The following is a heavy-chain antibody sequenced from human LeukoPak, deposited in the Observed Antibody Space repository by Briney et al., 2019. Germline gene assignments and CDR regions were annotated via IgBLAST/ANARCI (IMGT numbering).Heavy chain of an antibody. CDR1: GFTFNSYN. V-gene: IGHV3-21*01. Sequence: GGSLTLSCAASGFTFNSYNMIWLRQAPGKGREGVSYINSSSSYIYYADSVKGRFTISRDNAKNSLYLQMNSLRAEDTAVYYCAREATYYGSGSYSPDWGQGTLVTVSS. D-gene: IGHD3-10*01. CDR3: AREATYYGSGSYSPD. CDR2: INSSSSYI. J-gene: IGHJ4*02.